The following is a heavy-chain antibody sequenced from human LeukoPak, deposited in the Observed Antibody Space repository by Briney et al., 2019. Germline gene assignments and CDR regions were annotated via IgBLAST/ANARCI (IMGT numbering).Heavy chain of an antibody. J-gene: IGHJ4*02. CDR2: IWHDGTKE. CDR3: ARDRYFSGNFDY. CDR1: GFTFGNYD. Sequence: GGSLRLSCAVSGFTFGNYDMHWVRQAPGKGLEWVAVIWHDGTKEFYVDSVKGRFTISRDNSENTLFLQMNSLRVEDTAVYYCARDRYFSGNFDYWGQGTLVTVSS. V-gene: IGHV3-33*01. D-gene: IGHD1-1*01.